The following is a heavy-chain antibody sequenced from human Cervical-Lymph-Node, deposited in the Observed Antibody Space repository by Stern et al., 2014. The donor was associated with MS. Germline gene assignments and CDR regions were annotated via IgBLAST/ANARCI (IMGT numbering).Heavy chain of an antibody. J-gene: IGHJ4*02. CDR1: GYSFTSYW. CDR2: IYPGDSDT. Sequence: QLVQSGAEVKKPGESLKISCKGSGYSFTSYWIGWVRQMPGKGLEGMGIIYPGDSDTRYSPSFQGQVTSSADKSISTAYLQWSSLKASDTAMYYCARLQERGLGWSYFDYWGQGTLVTVSS. CDR3: ARLQERGLGWSYFDY. V-gene: IGHV5-51*01. D-gene: IGHD6-19*01.